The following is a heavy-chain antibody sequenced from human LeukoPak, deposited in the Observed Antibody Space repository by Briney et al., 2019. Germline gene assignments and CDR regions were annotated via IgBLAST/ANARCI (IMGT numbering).Heavy chain of an antibody. D-gene: IGHD6-19*01. CDR3: TRRSVAGTFEY. CDR2: MNPSGGQT. V-gene: IGHV1-8*01. CDR1: GYTFTSYD. Sequence: ASVKVSCKASGYTFTSYDINWVRQATGQGPEWMGWMNPSGGQTNYAQSLQGRGTMTRNTSTSTAYMDLSSLRSEDTAVYYCTRRSVAGTFEYWGQGTLVTVSS. J-gene: IGHJ4*02.